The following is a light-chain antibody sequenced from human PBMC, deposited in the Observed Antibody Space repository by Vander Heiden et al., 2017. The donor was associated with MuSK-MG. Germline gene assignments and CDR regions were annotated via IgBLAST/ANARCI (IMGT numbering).Light chain of an antibody. J-gene: IGKJ1*01. V-gene: IGKV1-5*03. CDR1: QSISSW. CDR3: QQYNSYSPGRT. CDR2: KAS. Sequence: DIQMTQSPSTLYASVGDRVTITCRASQSISSWLAWYQQKPGKAPKLLIYKASSLESGVPSRFSGSGSGTEFTLTISSLQPDDFATYYCQQYNSYSPGRTFGQGTKVEIK.